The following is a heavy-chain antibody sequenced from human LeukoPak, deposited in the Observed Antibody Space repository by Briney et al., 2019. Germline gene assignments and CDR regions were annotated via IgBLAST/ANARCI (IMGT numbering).Heavy chain of an antibody. V-gene: IGHV3-74*01. Sequence: GGSLRLSCAASGFTFSSYWMHWVRQAPGKGLVWVSRINSDGSSTSYADSVKGRFTISGDNAKNTLYLQMNSLRAEDTAVYYCARDRGTTVLIDYWGQGTLVTVSS. J-gene: IGHJ4*02. CDR2: INSDGSST. D-gene: IGHD4-17*01. CDR1: GFTFSSYW. CDR3: ARDRGTTVLIDY.